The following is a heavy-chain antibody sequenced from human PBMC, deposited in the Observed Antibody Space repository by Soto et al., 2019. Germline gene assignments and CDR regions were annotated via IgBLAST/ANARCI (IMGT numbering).Heavy chain of an antibody. CDR1: GFTFSSYA. Sequence: EVQLLESGGGLVQPGGSLRLSCAASGFTFSSYAMSWVRQAPGKGLEWVSAISGSGGSTYYADSVKGRFTISRDNSKNPLYLQMNSLRAEDTAVYYCAKDLYITMVRDDALRFFDYWGQGTLVTVSS. D-gene: IGHD3-10*01. CDR3: AKDLYITMVRDDALRFFDY. CDR2: ISGSGGST. V-gene: IGHV3-23*01. J-gene: IGHJ4*02.